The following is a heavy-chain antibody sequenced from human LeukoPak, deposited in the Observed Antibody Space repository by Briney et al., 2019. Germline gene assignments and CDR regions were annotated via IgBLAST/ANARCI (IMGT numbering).Heavy chain of an antibody. D-gene: IGHD4-11*01. CDR3: AKAKLHDYTYFDY. J-gene: IGHJ4*02. CDR2: NSGSGGST. Sequence: PGGSLRLSCAASGFTFSSYAMSWVRQAPGKGLEWVSANSGSGGSTYYADSVKGRFTISRDNSKNTLYLQMNSLRAEDTAVYYCAKAKLHDYTYFDYWGQGTLVTVSS. CDR1: GFTFSSYA. V-gene: IGHV3-23*01.